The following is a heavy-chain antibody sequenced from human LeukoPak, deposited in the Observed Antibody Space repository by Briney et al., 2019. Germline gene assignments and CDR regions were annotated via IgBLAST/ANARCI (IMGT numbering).Heavy chain of an antibody. D-gene: IGHD5-12*01. Sequence: QTGGSLRLSCTASGFTFGDCAMSWFRQAPGKGLEWVGFIRSKAYGGTTEYAASVKGRFTISRDDSKNIVYLQMNSLKTEDTAVYYCTKRRGYSGYGNFDYWGQGTLVTVSS. CDR3: TKRRGYSGYGNFDY. CDR2: IRSKAYGGTT. CDR1: GFTFGDCA. J-gene: IGHJ4*02. V-gene: IGHV3-49*03.